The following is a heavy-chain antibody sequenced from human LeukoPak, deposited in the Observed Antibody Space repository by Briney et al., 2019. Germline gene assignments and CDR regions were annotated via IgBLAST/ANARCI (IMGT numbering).Heavy chain of an antibody. Sequence: PGGSLRLSCAASGFTFSSYEMNWVRQAPGKGLEWVSTIINSGGSTYYADSVKGRFTISRDNSKNTLYLQMNSLRAEDTAVYHCAKDIYGDYGGLDYWGQGTLVTVSS. V-gene: IGHV3-23*01. CDR2: IINSGGST. CDR1: GFTFSSYE. D-gene: IGHD4-17*01. J-gene: IGHJ4*02. CDR3: AKDIYGDYGGLDY.